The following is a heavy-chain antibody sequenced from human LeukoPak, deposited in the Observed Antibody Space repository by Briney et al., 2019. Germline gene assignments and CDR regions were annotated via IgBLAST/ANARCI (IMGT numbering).Heavy chain of an antibody. CDR1: GFTFSSYE. CDR2: ISSSGRTI. J-gene: IGHJ1*01. CDR3: TRGAMIPQYSQH. Sequence: GGSLRLSCAASGFTFSSYEMNWVRQAPGKGLEWVSYISSSGRTIYYADSVKGRFTISRDNAKNSLYLQMNSLITEDTAVYYCTRGAMIPQYSQHWGQGTLVTVSS. V-gene: IGHV3-48*03. D-gene: IGHD5-12*01.